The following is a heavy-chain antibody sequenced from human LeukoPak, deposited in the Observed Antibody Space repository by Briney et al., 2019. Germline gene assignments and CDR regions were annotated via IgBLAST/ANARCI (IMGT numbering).Heavy chain of an antibody. D-gene: IGHD3-10*01. CDR1: GFTFSGYW. CDR2: IKEDGSEK. CDR3: ARVSGSLYYYYGMDV. V-gene: IGHV3-7*01. J-gene: IGHJ6*02. Sequence: GGSLRLSCAASGFTFSGYWVSWVRQAPGKGLEWVANIKEDGSEKYHVDSVKGRYTISRDNGKKSLYLQMNSLRAEDTAVYYCARVSGSLYYYYGMDVWGQGTTVTVSS.